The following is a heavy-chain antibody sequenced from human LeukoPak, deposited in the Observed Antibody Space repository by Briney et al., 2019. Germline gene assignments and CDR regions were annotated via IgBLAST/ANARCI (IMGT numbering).Heavy chain of an antibody. D-gene: IGHD2-15*01. J-gene: IGHJ3*02. CDR1: GGSVSSGSYY. CDR2: IYYSGST. V-gene: IGHV4-61*01. CDR3: ARQVWQLPTQRLDGIGAFDI. Sequence: KPSETLSLTCTVSGGSVSSGSYYWSWIRQPPGKGLEWIGYIYYSGSTNYNPSLKSRVTISVDTSKNQFSLKLSSVTAADTAVYYCARQVWQLPTQRLDGIGAFDIWGQGTMVTVSS.